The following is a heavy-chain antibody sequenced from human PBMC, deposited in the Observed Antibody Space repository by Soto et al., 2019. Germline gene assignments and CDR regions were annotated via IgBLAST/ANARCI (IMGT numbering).Heavy chain of an antibody. D-gene: IGHD3-22*01. CDR3: GRGSLITMIVNY. CDR2: INPSGGSS. V-gene: IGHV1-46*01. Sequence: QVQLVQSGAEVRKPGASWRVSSRAFGYTLTSYYMNWVRQAPGQGLEGMGIINPSGGSSSYAQKFQGRVTMTRDTSTNTVSMELNSLRSEDTAVYYCGRGSLITMIVNYWGQGTLVTVSS. CDR1: GYTLTSYY. J-gene: IGHJ4*02.